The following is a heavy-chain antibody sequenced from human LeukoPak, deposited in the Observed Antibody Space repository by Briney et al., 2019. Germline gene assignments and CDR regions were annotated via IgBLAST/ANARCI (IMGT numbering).Heavy chain of an antibody. V-gene: IGHV4-34*01. CDR3: ARDVVAAVGSFDY. D-gene: IGHD6-13*01. Sequence: SETLSLTCAVYSGSFSGYFWSWIRQPPGKGLEWIGEINHSGSTNYNPSLKSRVTMSVDTSKNQFFLKLSSVTAADTAVYYCARDVVAAVGSFDYWGQGILVTVSS. CDR1: SGSFSGYF. CDR2: INHSGST. J-gene: IGHJ4*02.